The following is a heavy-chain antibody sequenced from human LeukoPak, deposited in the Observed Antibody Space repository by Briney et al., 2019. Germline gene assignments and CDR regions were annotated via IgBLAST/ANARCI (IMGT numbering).Heavy chain of an antibody. V-gene: IGHV4-59*01. CDR3: ARSPYFDWLPNGYYFDY. CDR2: IYYSGST. D-gene: IGHD3-9*01. J-gene: IGHJ4*02. CDR1: GGSISSYY. Sequence: PSETLSLTCTVSGGSISSYYWSWIRQPPGKGLEWIGYIYYSGSTNYNPSLKSRVTISVDTSKNQFSLKLSSVTAADTAVYYCARSPYFDWLPNGYYFDYWGQGTLVTVSS.